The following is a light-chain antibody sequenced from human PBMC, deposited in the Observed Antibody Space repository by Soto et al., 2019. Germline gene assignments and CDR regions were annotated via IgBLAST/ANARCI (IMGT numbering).Light chain of an antibody. Sequence: DIVMTQSPLSLPVTPGEPASISCRSSQSLLHSNGYNYLDWYLQKPGQSPQLLIYLGSNRASGVLDRFSGSGSGTDFTLKISRVEAEDVGVYYCMQALQTPFTFGPGTKVDI. V-gene: IGKV2-28*01. CDR1: QSLLHSNGYNY. CDR2: LGS. J-gene: IGKJ3*01. CDR3: MQALQTPFT.